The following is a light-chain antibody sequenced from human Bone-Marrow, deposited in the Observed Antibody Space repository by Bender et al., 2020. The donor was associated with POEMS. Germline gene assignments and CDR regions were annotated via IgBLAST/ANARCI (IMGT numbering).Light chain of an antibody. Sequence: SYVLTQAPSVSVAPGQTARITCGGENFGSKAVDWYQQRPGQAPVLVVYDDDDRPSGIPERFSGSNSRHTATLTITRVEAGDEADYYCQVWDPTDHQAFGPGTAVTVL. V-gene: IGLV3-21*02. CDR1: NFGSKA. J-gene: IGLJ1*01. CDR2: DDD. CDR3: QVWDPTDHQA.